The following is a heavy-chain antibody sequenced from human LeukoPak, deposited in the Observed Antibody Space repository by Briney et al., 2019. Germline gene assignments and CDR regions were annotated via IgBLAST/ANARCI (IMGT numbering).Heavy chain of an antibody. D-gene: IGHD3-10*01. CDR3: ARGLVRDDFDY. J-gene: IGHJ4*02. CDR1: GYTFTSYG. CDR2: INPNSGGT. Sequence: ASVKVSCKASGYTFTSYGINWVRQAPGQGLEWMGWINPNSGGTNYAQKFQGRVTMTRDTSISTAYMELSRLRSDDTAVYYCARGLVRDDFDYWGQGTLVTVSS. V-gene: IGHV1-2*02.